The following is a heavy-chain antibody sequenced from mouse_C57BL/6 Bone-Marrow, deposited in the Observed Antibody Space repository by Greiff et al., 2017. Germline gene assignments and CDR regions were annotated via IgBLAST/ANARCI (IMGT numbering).Heavy chain of an antibody. CDR1: GYTFTSYW. J-gene: IGHJ2*01. Sequence: QVQLKQPGAELVKPGASVKLSCKASGYTFTSYWMHWVKQRPGQGLEWIGMIHPNSGSTNYNEKFKSKATLTAAKSSSTAYMQLSSLTSEDSAVYYCATLYDYDGDYWGKGTTLTVAS. V-gene: IGHV1-64*01. CDR3: ATLYDYDGDY. D-gene: IGHD2-4*01. CDR2: IHPNSGST.